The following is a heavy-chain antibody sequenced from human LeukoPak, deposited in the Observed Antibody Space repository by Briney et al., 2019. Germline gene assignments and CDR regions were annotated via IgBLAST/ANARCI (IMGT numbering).Heavy chain of an antibody. Sequence: GGSLRLSCAASGFTVSSNYMSWVRQAPGKGLEWVSVSYIGGSTYYADSVKGRFTISRDNSKNTLYLQMNRLRAEDTAVYYCARSEFDYYDSSGYASFEDWGQGTGVTVSS. V-gene: IGHV3-53*01. CDR2: SYIGGST. CDR1: GFTVSSNY. D-gene: IGHD3-22*01. CDR3: ARSEFDYYDSSGYASFED. J-gene: IGHJ4*02.